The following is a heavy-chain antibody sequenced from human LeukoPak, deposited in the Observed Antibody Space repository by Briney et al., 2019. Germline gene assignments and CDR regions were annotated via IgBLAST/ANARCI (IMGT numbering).Heavy chain of an antibody. V-gene: IGHV4-59*11. CDR3: ARDRRYYDTRGSPLGWFDP. J-gene: IGHJ5*02. CDR1: GDSIISHY. Sequence: PSETLSLTCTVSGDSIISHYWSWIRQPPGKGLGWIGYVYYSGSTNYNPSLKTRVTISVDTSKNQFSLKLTSVTAADTAVYYCARDRRYYDTRGSPLGWFDPWGQGTLVTVSS. CDR2: VYYSGST. D-gene: IGHD3-22*01.